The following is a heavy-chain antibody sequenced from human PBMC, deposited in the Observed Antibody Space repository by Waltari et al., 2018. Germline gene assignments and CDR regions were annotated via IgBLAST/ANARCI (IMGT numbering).Heavy chain of an antibody. CDR3: ARDPLGTRYFHFGLDV. V-gene: IGHV3-53*01. CDR2: IYSGGET. J-gene: IGHJ6*02. CDR1: GFAVSSSY. D-gene: IGHD6-13*01. Sequence: EVQVVESGGGLIQPGGSLRLSCAASGFAVSSSYMNWVRQAPGKGLGWVSVIYSGGETKYENSVKGRLTISRDNSKNTVYLHMDSLRADDTAVYYCARDPLGTRYFHFGLDVWGHGTTVTVSS.